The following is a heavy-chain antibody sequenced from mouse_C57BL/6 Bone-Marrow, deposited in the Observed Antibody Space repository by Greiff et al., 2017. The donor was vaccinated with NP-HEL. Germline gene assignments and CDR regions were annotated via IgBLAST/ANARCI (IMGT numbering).Heavy chain of an antibody. CDR1: GFTFSSYA. J-gene: IGHJ1*03. V-gene: IGHV5-4*01. CDR2: ISDGGSYT. CDR3: ARDRIYYYGSSYPWYFDV. Sequence: DVKLVESGGGLVKPGGSLKLSCAASGFTFSSYAMSWVRQTPEKRLEWVATISDGGSYTYYPDNVKGRFPISRDNAKNNLYLQMSHLKSVDTAMYYCARDRIYYYGSSYPWYFDVWGTGTTVIVSS. D-gene: IGHD1-1*01.